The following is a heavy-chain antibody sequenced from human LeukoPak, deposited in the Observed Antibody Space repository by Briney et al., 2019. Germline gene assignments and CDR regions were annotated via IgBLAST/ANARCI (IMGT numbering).Heavy chain of an antibody. CDR2: ISSSSSYI. CDR1: GFTFSSYI. D-gene: IGHD2-2*02. CDR3: ARAKAEYQLLYASYFDY. J-gene: IGHJ4*02. Sequence: GGSLRLSCAASGFTFSSYIMNWVRQAPGKGLEWVSSISSSSSYIYYADSVKGRFTISRDNAKNSLYLQMNSLRAEDTAVYYCARAKAEYQLLYASYFDYWGQGTLVTVSS. V-gene: IGHV3-21*01.